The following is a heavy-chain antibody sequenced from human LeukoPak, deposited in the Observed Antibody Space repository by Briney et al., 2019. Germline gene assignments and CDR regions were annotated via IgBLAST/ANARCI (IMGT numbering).Heavy chain of an antibody. CDR3: ARGIPGYFNTSGYYYDC. CDR1: GGSISSYY. V-gene: IGHV4-59*12. J-gene: IGHJ4*02. D-gene: IGHD3-22*01. Sequence: SETLSLTCTVSGGSISSYYWSWIRQPPGKGLEWSGYIYYSGSTNYNPSLKSRVTISVDTSKNQFSLRLSSVTAADTAVYYCARGIPGYFNTSGYYYDCWGQGTLVTVSS. CDR2: IYYSGST.